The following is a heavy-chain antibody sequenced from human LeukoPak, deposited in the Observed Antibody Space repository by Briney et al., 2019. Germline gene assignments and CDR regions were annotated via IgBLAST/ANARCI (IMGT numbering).Heavy chain of an antibody. J-gene: IGHJ4*02. V-gene: IGHV3-53*01. CDR1: GFTVSNSY. CDR3: ARVSPFDY. CDR2: TYSGGST. Sequence: GGSLRLSCAASGFTVSNSYMSWVRQAPGKGLEWVSVTYSGGSTYYAASVEGRFTTSRDNSRNTLYLHMNSLRAEDTAVYYCARVSPFDYWGQGTLVTVSS.